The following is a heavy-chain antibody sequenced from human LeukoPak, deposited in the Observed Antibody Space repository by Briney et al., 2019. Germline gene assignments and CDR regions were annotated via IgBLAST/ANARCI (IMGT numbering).Heavy chain of an antibody. CDR3: ARIASYCSSGSCYDY. CDR2: IYPGDSDT. V-gene: IGHV5-51*01. J-gene: IGHJ4*02. CDR1: GCSFTSYW. D-gene: IGHD2-15*01. Sequence: GESLKISCKGSGCSFTSYWIGWVRQMPGKGLEWMGIIYPGDSDTRYSPSFQGQVTISADKSISTAYLQWSSLKASDTAMYYCARIASYCSSGSCYDYWGQGALVTVSS.